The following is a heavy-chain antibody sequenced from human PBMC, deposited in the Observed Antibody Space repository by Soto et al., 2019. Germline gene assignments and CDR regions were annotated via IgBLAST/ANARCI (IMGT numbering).Heavy chain of an antibody. CDR3: AKGHQYSSSSNHFDS. CDR2: ISGSGGST. CDR1: GFTFSSFV. Sequence: PGGSLRLSCAASGFTFSSFVMSWVRQAPGKGPEWVSAISGSGGSTYYADSVKGRFTISRDNSKNTLYLQMNSLRAEDTAVYYCAKGHQYSSSSNHFDSWGQGTPVTVS. J-gene: IGHJ4*02. V-gene: IGHV3-23*01. D-gene: IGHD6-6*01.